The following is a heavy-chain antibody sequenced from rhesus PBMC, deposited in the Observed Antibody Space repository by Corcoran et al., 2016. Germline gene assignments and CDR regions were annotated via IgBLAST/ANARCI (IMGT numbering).Heavy chain of an antibody. CDR2: SSGSRGTT. J-gene: IGHJ6*01. CDR1: GGSISSSNW. D-gene: IGHD2-33*01. V-gene: IGHV4S19*01. CDR3: ARVPVWLYALDS. Sequence: QVQLQESGPGLVKPSETLSLTCAVSGGSISSSNWWSWIRQPPGKGLEWIGYSSGSRGTTYYNPSLKSRGPISKDTSKNQFSLKLSSVTAADTAVFYCARVPVWLYALDSWDQGVVVTISS.